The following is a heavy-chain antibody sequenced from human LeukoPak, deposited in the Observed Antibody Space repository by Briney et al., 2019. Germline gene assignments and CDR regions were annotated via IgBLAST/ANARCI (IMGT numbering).Heavy chain of an antibody. V-gene: IGHV1-69*05. D-gene: IGHD5-24*01. Sequence: SVKVSCKASGGTFSSYAISWVRQAPGQGLEWMGGIIPIFGTANYVQKFQGRVTITTDESTSTAYMELSSLRSEDTAVYYCARDRGRWLHSSYNWFDPWGQGTLVTVSS. CDR1: GGTFSSYA. CDR3: ARDRGRWLHSSYNWFDP. CDR2: IIPIFGTA. J-gene: IGHJ5*02.